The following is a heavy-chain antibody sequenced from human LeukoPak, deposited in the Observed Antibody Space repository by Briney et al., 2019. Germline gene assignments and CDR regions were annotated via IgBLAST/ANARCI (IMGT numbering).Heavy chain of an antibody. V-gene: IGHV3-23*01. J-gene: IGHJ4*02. CDR3: AKENWGYNWKYDSSGSGINY. CDR2: ISGGGGST. D-gene: IGHD3-22*01. CDR1: GFTFSHAW. Sequence: GGSLRLSCAVSGFTFSHAWMSWVRQAPGKGLEWVSTISGGGGSTYYSDSVKGRFTISRDNSKNTLYLQMNSLRAEDTAIYYCAKENWGYNWKYDSSGSGINYWGQGTLVTFSS.